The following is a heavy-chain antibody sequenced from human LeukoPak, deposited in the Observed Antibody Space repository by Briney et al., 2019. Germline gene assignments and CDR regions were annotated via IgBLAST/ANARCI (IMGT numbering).Heavy chain of an antibody. Sequence: GGSLRLSCAVSGITLSNYGMSWVRQAPGKGLEWVAGISDSGGRTNYADSVKGRFTASRDNPRNTLYLQMNSLRAEDTAVYFCAKRGVVIRVILVGFHKEAYYFDSWGQGALVTVSS. CDR2: ISDSGGRT. D-gene: IGHD2-21*01. V-gene: IGHV3-23*01. J-gene: IGHJ4*02. CDR1: GITLSNYG. CDR3: AKRGVVIRVILVGFHKEAYYFDS.